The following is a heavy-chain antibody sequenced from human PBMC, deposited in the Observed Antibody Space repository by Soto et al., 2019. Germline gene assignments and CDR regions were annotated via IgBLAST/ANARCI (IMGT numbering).Heavy chain of an antibody. Sequence: ASGMGQEWASAISGSGGSTHYADSVKGRFTISRDNSKNTLYLQMNSLRAEVTAVNFFFFLRYGDHRDLHSFPTRRSSDL. D-gene: IGHD3-3*01. V-gene: IGHV3-23*01. J-gene: IGHJ2*01. CDR2: ISGSGGST. CDR3: FFLRYGDHRDLHSFPTRRSSDL.